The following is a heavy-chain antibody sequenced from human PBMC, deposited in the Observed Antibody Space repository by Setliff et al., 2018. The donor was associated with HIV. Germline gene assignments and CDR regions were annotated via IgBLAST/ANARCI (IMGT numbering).Heavy chain of an antibody. CDR1: GGSISSYY. CDR2: IYTSGST. Sequence: SETLSLTCTVSGGSISSYYWSWIRQPPGKGLEWIGSIYTSGSTNYNPSLKSRLTISLDTKNQFSLKLSSVTAADTAVYYCARVPTNPDFYYYYVDVWGKGTTVTV. J-gene: IGHJ6*03. CDR3: ARVPTNPDFYYYYVDV. V-gene: IGHV4-4*08.